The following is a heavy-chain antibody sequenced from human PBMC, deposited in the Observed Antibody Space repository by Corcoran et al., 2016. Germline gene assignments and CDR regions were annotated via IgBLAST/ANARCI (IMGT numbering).Heavy chain of an antibody. D-gene: IGHD3-22*01. CDR3: ARRPTDYYDSSGYYYSAFDI. CDR2: IYYSGST. V-gene: IGHV4-39*01. Sequence: QLQLQESGPGLVKPSETLSLTCTVSGGSISSSSYYWGWIRQPPGKGLEWIGSIYYSGSTYYNPSLKSRVTISVDTSKNQFSLKLSSVTAADTAVYYCARRPTDYYDSSGYYYSAFDIWGQGTMVTVSS. J-gene: IGHJ3*02. CDR1: GGSISSSSYY.